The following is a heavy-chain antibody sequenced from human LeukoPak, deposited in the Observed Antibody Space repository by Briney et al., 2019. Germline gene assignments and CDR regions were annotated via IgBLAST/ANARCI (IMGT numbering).Heavy chain of an antibody. CDR1: GYTFSGYY. Sequence: ASVKVSCTASGYTFSGYYLHWVRQAPGQGLEWMGWLNPNSGGTSYAQKFQDRVTMTGDTSINTAYMELSRLRSDDTAVYYCARDIELAVPAGGYWGQGTLVTVSS. CDR3: ARDIELAVPAGGY. CDR2: LNPNSGGT. J-gene: IGHJ4*02. V-gene: IGHV1-2*02. D-gene: IGHD2-15*01.